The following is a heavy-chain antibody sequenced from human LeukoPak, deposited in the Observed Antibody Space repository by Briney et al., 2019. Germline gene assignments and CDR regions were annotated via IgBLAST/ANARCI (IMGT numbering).Heavy chain of an antibody. D-gene: IGHD5-24*01. CDR2: INPRYGST. V-gene: IGHV1-46*01. CDR3: AREEARDGSTGYYFDY. J-gene: IGHJ4*02. Sequence: VSVKVSCKASGYTFSNYHIHWVRQAPGQGIEWMGIINPRYGSTTYAQKFQGRVTMTRDVSTSTVYMELSSLRSEDTAVYYCAREEARDGSTGYYFDYWGQGTLLTVSS. CDR1: GYTFSNYH.